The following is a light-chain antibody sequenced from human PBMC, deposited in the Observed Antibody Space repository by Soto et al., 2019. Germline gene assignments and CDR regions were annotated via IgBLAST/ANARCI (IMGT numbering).Light chain of an antibody. V-gene: IGKV3-20*01. CDR1: RSLNSFY. CDR3: QQYDKSPRT. J-gene: IGKJ1*01. Sequence: EIVLTQSPGTLSLSPGERATLSCRASRSLNSFYVAWYQHKPGQAPRLLIYGASNRATGIPDRFSGSGSGTDFTLTISRLEPDDFALYYCQQYDKSPRTFGQGTKVDIK. CDR2: GAS.